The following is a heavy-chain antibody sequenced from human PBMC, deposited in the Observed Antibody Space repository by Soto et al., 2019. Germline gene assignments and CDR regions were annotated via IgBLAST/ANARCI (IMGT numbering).Heavy chain of an antibody. J-gene: IGHJ6*04. Sequence: SETLSLTCTVSSAPVSSTTYTWGWIRQPPGKGLEWVASVYYGGRSYYNPSLNSRVTISVDTSKNQFSLRMTSVTAADTAVYYCARLNGYCMRGSGLAHYARDFWGKGTTVTASS. V-gene: IGHV4-39*01. D-gene: IGHD2-15*01. CDR3: ARLNGYCMRGSGLAHYARDF. CDR2: VYYGGRS. CDR1: SAPVSSTTYT.